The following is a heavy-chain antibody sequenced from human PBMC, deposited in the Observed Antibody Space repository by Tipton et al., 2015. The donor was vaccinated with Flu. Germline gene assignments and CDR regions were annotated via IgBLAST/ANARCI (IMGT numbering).Heavy chain of an antibody. CDR2: IKQDASEK. CDR3: AGGSGWLITD. J-gene: IGHJ4*02. CDR1: GFNFDDYG. D-gene: IGHD6-19*01. V-gene: IGHV3-7*01. Sequence: SLRLSCAASGFNFDDYGMNWVRQAPGKGLEWVAIIKQDASEKLYVDSVEGRFTISRDNAKNSLSLQMDSLRGDDTAVYYCAGGSGWLITDWGQGTLVTVSS.